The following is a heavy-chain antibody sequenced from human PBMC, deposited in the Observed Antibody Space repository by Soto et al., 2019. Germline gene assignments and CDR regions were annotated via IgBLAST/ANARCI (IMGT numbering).Heavy chain of an antibody. CDR2: INHSGST. V-gene: IGHV4-34*01. D-gene: IGHD6-19*01. Sequence: QVQLQQWGAGLLKPSETLSLTCAVYGGSFSGYYWSWIRQPPGKGLEWIGEINHSGSTNYNPSLKRRVXXPXDXXKNTFSLKLSYVTAADTAVYCCATRWSRGWYVRDYWGQGTLVTVSS. CDR1: GGSFSGYY. CDR3: ATRWSRGWYVRDY. J-gene: IGHJ4*02.